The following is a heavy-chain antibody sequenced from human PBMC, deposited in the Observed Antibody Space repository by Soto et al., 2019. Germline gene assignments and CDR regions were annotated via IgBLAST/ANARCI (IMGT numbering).Heavy chain of an antibody. D-gene: IGHD6-19*01. CDR2: VSHDGRNT. V-gene: IGHV3-30*18. J-gene: IGHJ4*02. Sequence: VQLVESGGGVVQPGRSLRLSCAASGFTFSDYAMHWVRQAPGKGLELVAVVSHDGRNTHYADSVKGRFTISRDSSKNTVSLEMPSLRAEDRAVYYCAKGGRQWLVTSDFNYWGQGALVTVSS. CDR1: GFTFSDYA. CDR3: AKGGRQWLVTSDFNY.